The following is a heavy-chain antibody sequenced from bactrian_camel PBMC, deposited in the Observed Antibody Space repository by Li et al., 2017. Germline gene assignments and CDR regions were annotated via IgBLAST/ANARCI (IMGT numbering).Heavy chain of an antibody. J-gene: IGHJ6*01. D-gene: IGHD6*01. Sequence: VQLVESGGGLVQPGGSLRLSCAASGFTFSTYFIGWVRQAPGKGLEWLSSVYTDTGAIRSLDFVEGRFTISRDNAKNTVYLQMNSLRPEDTAVYYCVSGGIWYSFAYWGLGTQVTVS. CDR1: GFTFSTYF. CDR2: VYTDTGAI. CDR3: VSGGIWYSFAY. V-gene: IGHV3S5*01.